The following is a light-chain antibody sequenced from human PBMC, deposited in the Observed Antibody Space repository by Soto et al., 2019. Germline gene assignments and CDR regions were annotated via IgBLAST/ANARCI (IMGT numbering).Light chain of an antibody. CDR3: QQYET. J-gene: IGKJ3*01. CDR2: GAS. V-gene: IGKV3-20*01. CDR1: QSISSTY. Sequence: EIVLTQSPGTLSLSPGERATLSCRASQSISSTYLAWYQQKPGHAPRLLIYGASNRATGRPDRFSGSGSGTDFTLTISRLKPEDFAVYYCQQYETFGPGTKVDIK.